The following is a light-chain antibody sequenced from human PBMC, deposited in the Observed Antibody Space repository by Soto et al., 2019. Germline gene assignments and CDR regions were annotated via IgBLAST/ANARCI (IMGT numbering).Light chain of an antibody. V-gene: IGKV1-12*01. CDR1: QDIASW. Sequence: DIRMTQSPSSVSGSVGDRVSMTCRASQDIASWLAWYQQRPGKAPVLLIFGASILQSGVSSRFSGSGAGTEFNLTINSLQPEDFATYYCQQTNSFPITFGQGTRLEIK. CDR2: GAS. CDR3: QQTNSFPIT. J-gene: IGKJ5*01.